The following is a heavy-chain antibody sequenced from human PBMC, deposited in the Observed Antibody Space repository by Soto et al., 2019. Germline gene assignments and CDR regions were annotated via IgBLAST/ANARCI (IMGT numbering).Heavy chain of an antibody. CDR3: ARGGLRFLESHGMDV. V-gene: IGHV1-69*12. D-gene: IGHD3-3*01. CDR2: IIVIFGTV. Sequence: QVQLVQSGAEVKKPGSSVKVSCKASGGTFRSYAISWVRQAPGQGLEWMGGIIVIFGTVNYAQKFQGRVTITADESTSTADMELSSLRSEDTAVYYCARGGLRFLESHGMDVWGQGTTVTVSS. CDR1: GGTFRSYA. J-gene: IGHJ6*02.